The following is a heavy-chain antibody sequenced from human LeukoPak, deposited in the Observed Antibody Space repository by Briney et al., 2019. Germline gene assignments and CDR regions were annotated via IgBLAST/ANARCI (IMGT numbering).Heavy chain of an antibody. J-gene: IGHJ4*02. V-gene: IGHV6-1*01. CDR2: TCYRSKWYN. CDR1: GDSVSSNSAA. D-gene: IGHD3-22*01. Sequence: SQTLSLTCAISGDSVSSNSAAWNWIRPSPSRGLEWLGRTCYRSKWYNDYAVSVTSRIIINPDTSKNQFSLQVNSVTPEDTAVYYCARSSAYKLDYWGQGTLVTVSS. CDR3: ARSSAYKLDY.